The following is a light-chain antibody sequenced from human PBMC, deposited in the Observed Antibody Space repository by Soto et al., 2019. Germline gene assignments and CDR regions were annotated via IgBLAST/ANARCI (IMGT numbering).Light chain of an antibody. J-gene: IGLJ1*01. CDR3: SSYTTSNTRQIV. V-gene: IGLV2-14*03. Sequence: QSVLTQPASVSGSPGQAIAMSCPGTSSDVGTHNYVSWHQHHPGKAPKLIIYDVSNRPSGVSIRFSGSKSDNTASLTISGLQPEDEADYHCSSYTTSNTRQIVFGTGTKVTVL. CDR2: DVS. CDR1: SSDVGTHNY.